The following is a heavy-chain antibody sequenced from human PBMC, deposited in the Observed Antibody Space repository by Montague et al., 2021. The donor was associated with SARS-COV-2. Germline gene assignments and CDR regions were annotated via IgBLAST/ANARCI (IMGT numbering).Heavy chain of an antibody. D-gene: IGHD2-15*01. CDR2: IYYSGST. Sequence: TLSLTCTVSGGSISSGGYYWSRIRQHPGKGLEWIGYIYYSGSTYYNPSLKSRVTISVDTSKNQFSLKLSSVTAADTAVYYCARDTGISGALDIWGQGTMVTVSS. J-gene: IGHJ3*02. CDR1: GGSISSGGYY. CDR3: ARDTGISGALDI. V-gene: IGHV4-31*03.